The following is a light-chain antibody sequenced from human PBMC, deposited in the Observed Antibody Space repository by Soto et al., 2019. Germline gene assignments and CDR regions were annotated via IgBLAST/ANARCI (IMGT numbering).Light chain of an antibody. CDR1: SSDVGGYNY. V-gene: IGLV2-14*01. CDR3: SSYTSSSTLDNYV. CDR2: EVS. Sequence: QSALTQPPSVSGSPGQSITISCTGTSSDVGGYNYICWYQLQPGTAPILMIYEVSNRPSGVSNRFSGSRSGTTASVTISGLEAEDEADYYCSSYTSSSTLDNYVFGTGTKVTVL. J-gene: IGLJ1*01.